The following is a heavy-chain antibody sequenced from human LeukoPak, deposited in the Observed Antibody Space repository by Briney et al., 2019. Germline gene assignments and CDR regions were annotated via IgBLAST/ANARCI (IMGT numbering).Heavy chain of an antibody. CDR2: ISTYNGYA. D-gene: IGHD6-19*01. V-gene: IGHV1-18*01. CDR1: GYTFNSYG. CDR3: ARNSSDWYGYMDV. J-gene: IGHJ6*04. Sequence: ASVKVSCKASGYTFNSYGISWVRQAPGQELEWMGWISTYNGYANYAQRLQGRVTMTTETSTSTAYMELRSLRSDDTAVYYCARNSSDWYGYMDVWGKGTTVTVSS.